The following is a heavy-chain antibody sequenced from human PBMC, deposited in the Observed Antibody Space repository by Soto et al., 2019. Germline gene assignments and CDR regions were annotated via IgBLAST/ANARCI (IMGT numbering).Heavy chain of an antibody. J-gene: IGHJ4*02. D-gene: IGHD3-3*01. CDR1: GFTFSIYS. Sequence: LRLSCAASGFTFSIYSMNWVRQAPGKGLEWVSYISSSSSTIYYADSVKGRFTISRDNAKNSLYLQMNSLRDEDTAVYYCARDTQDDFWSGYYRDYWGQGTLVTVSS. CDR2: ISSSSSTI. V-gene: IGHV3-48*02. CDR3: ARDTQDDFWSGYYRDY.